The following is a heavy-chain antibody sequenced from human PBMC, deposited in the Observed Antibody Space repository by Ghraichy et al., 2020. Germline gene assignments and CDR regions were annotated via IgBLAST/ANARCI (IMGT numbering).Heavy chain of an antibody. V-gene: IGHV4-34*01. Sequence: SQTLSLTCAVYGGSFSGYYWSWIRQPPGKGLEWIGEINHSGSTNYNPSLKSRVTISVDTSKNQFSLKLSSVTAADTAVYYCARGLDYYGSGSYYKRAPWFDYWGQGTLVTVSS. CDR2: INHSGST. CDR1: GGSFSGYY. CDR3: ARGLDYYGSGSYYKRAPWFDY. J-gene: IGHJ4*02. D-gene: IGHD3-10*01.